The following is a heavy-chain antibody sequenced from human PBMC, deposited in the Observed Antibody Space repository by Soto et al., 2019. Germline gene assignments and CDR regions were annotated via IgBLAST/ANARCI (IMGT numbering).Heavy chain of an antibody. CDR3: ARVLVRRVGTTRTNAGGYYFDY. Sequence: ASVNVSCKASGYTFTGYYMHWVRQAPGQGLEWMGWINPNSGGTNYAQKFQGRVTMTRDTSISTAYMELSRLRSDDTAVYYCARVLVRRVGTTRTNAGGYYFDYWGQGTLVTVSS. V-gene: IGHV1-2*02. CDR1: GYTFTGYY. CDR2: INPNSGGT. J-gene: IGHJ4*02. D-gene: IGHD1-1*01.